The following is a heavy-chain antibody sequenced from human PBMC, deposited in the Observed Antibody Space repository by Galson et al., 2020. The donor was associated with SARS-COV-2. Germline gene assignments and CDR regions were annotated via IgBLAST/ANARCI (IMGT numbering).Heavy chain of an antibody. D-gene: IGHD6-13*01. J-gene: IGHJ6*02. Sequence: SETLSLTCTVSGGSISSGGYYWSWIRQHPGKGLEWIGYIYYSGSTYYNPSLKSRVTISVDTSKNQFSLKLSSVTAADTAVYYCARDILAAAGSGYYYYYGMDVWGQGTTVTVSS. CDR3: ARDILAAAGSGYYYYYGMDV. V-gene: IGHV4-31*03. CDR1: GGSISSGGYY. CDR2: IYYSGST.